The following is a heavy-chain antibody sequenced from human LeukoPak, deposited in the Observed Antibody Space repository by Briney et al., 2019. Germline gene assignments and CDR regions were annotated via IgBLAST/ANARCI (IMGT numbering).Heavy chain of an antibody. CDR3: VGAETSVGYFDY. J-gene: IGHJ4*02. D-gene: IGHD4-23*01. Sequence: GASVKVSCKASGYSFTSQAINWVRQAPAQGLQGMGWVNTTTGNPTYAQGFTGRFVFSLDTSVSTAYLQISSLKAEDTAVYYGVGAETSVGYFDYWGQGTLVTVSS. V-gene: IGHV7-4-1*02. CDR1: GYSFTSQA. CDR2: VNTTTGNP.